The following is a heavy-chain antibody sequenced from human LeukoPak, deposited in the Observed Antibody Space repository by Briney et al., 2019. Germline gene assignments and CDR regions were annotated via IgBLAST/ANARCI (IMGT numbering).Heavy chain of an antibody. V-gene: IGHV1-69*04. D-gene: IGHD3-10*01. CDR2: IIPILGIA. Sequence: GASVKVSCKASGGTFSSYAISWVRQAPGRGLEWMGRIIPILGIANYAQKFQGRVTITADKSTSTAYMELSSLGSEDTAVYYCAGPGWFGELSTSGPPRYYGMDVWGQGTTVTVSS. J-gene: IGHJ6*02. CDR1: GGTFSSYA. CDR3: AGPGWFGELSTSGPPRYYGMDV.